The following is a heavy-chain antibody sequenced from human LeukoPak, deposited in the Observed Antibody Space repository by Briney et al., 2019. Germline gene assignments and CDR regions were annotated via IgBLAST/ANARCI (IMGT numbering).Heavy chain of an antibody. CDR1: GYTFTGYY. V-gene: IGHV1-2*02. CDR2: INLNSGGT. D-gene: IGHD3-9*01. CDR3: ARSPDILTGENFDY. Sequence: ASVRVSCKASGYTFTGYYMHWVRQAPGQGLEWMGWINLNSGGTNYAQKFQDRVTMTRDTSISTAYMELSRLRFDDTAVYYCARSPDILTGENFDYWGQGTLVTVSS. J-gene: IGHJ4*02.